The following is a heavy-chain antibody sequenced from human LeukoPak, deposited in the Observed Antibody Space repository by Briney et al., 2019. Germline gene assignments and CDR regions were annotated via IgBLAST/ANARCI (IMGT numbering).Heavy chain of an antibody. CDR2: INPNSGGT. CDR1: GYTFTSYY. CDR3: ARENDRIPMLRPYLFDP. D-gene: IGHD1-1*01. J-gene: IGHJ5*02. Sequence: GASVKVSCKASGYTFTSYYMHWVRQAPGQGLEWMGWINPNSGGTNYAQKFQGRVTMTRDTSISTAYMELSRLRSDDTAVYYCARENDRIPMLRPYLFDPWGQGTLVTVSS. V-gene: IGHV1-2*02.